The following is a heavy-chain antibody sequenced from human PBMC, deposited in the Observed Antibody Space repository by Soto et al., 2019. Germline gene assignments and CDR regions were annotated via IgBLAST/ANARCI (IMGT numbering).Heavy chain of an antibody. CDR2: ISRDGSSK. J-gene: IGHJ4*02. Sequence: QVHLVESGGGVVQPGGSLRLSCAASGFTFSRYAMHWVRQAPGEGLEWVAVISRDGSSKYYGDSVKGRFTVSRDNSNNTLYLSMTSLRPDDKAVFYCARPRNGAVPASIHFWGQGTLVTVSS. CDR1: GFTFSRYA. CDR3: ARPRNGAVPASIHF. D-gene: IGHD2-8*01. V-gene: IGHV3-30-3*01.